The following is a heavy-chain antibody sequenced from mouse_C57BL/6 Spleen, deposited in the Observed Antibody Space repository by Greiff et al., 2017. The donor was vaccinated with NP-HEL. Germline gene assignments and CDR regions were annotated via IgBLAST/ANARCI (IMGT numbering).Heavy chain of an antibody. V-gene: IGHV3-6*01. D-gene: IGHD1-1*01. CDR2: ISYDGSN. CDR1: GYSITSGYY. CDR3: GTTVVASGYFDV. Sequence: EVQLQESGPGLVKPSQSLSLTCSVTGYSITSGYYWNWIRQFPGNKLEWMGYISYDGSNNYNPSLKNRISITRDTSKNQFFLKLNSVTTEDTATYYCGTTVVASGYFDVWGTGTTVTVSS. J-gene: IGHJ1*03.